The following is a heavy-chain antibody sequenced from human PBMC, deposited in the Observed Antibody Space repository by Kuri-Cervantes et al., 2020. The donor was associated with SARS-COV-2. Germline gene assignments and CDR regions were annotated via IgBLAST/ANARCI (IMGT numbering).Heavy chain of an antibody. Sequence: GESLKISCAASGFTFSSYEMNWVRQAPGKGLEWVSYISSSSSYIYYADSVKGRFTISRDNAKNPLYLQMNSLRAEDTAVYYCARGNKYLQHWGQGTMVTVSS. V-gene: IGHV3-21*05. J-gene: IGHJ1*01. D-gene: IGHD1/OR15-1a*01. CDR1: GFTFSSYE. CDR3: ARGNKYLQH. CDR2: ISSSSSYI.